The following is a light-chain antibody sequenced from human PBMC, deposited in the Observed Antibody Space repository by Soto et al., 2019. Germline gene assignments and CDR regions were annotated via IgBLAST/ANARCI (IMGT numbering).Light chain of an antibody. Sequence: SYELTQPPSVSVAPGKTARITCGGNNIGSKSVHWYQQKPGQAPVLVIYYDSDRPSGIPERFSGSNSGNTATLTISRVEAGDAVDYYCQVWDSSSDHRVFGGGTKLTVL. CDR3: QVWDSSSDHRV. CDR2: YDS. J-gene: IGLJ2*01. V-gene: IGLV3-21*04. CDR1: NIGSKS.